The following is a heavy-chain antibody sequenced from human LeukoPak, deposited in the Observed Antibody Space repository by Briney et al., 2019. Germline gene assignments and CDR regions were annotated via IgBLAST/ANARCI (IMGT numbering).Heavy chain of an antibody. CDR3: ARCSSSSGDAFDI. Sequence: GASVKVSCKASGYTFTGYYMHWVRQAPGQGLEWMGWINPNSGGTNYAQKFQGRVTMTRDTSISTAYMELSRLRSDDTAVYYCARCSSSSGDAFDIWGQGTMVTVSS. CDR1: GYTFTGYY. V-gene: IGHV1-2*02. D-gene: IGHD6-6*01. J-gene: IGHJ3*02. CDR2: INPNSGGT.